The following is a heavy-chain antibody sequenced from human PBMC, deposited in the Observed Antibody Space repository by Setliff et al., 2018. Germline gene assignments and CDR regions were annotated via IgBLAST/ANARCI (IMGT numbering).Heavy chain of an antibody. CDR2: INPDSGGT. D-gene: IGHD3-9*01. CDR1: GYTFTDYY. J-gene: IGHJ4*02. V-gene: IGHV1-2*06. Sequence: ASVKVSCKASGYTFTDYYIHWVRQAPGQGLEWMGRINPDSGGTNYAQKFQGRVTMTRDTSITAAYMELSRLRSDDSAVYYCARGPSNYDLLTGCDCWGQGTLVTVPQ. CDR3: ARGPSNYDLLTGCDC.